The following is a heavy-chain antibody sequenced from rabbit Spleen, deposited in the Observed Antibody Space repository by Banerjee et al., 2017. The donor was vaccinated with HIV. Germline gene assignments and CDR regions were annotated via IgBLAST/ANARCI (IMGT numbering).Heavy chain of an antibody. CDR1: GFSFGDRDV. CDR2: IDAGSSGFT. D-gene: IGHD7-1*01. J-gene: IGHJ6*01. CDR3: ARDTGTSFSTYGMDL. Sequence: QEQLVESGGGLVQPTGSLTLTCKASGFSFGDRDVMCWVRQAPGKGLEWIACIDAGSSGFTYFATWAKGRFTISKTSSTTVTLQMTSLTAADTATYFCARDTGTSFSTYGMDLWGQGTLVTVS. V-gene: IGHV1S45*01.